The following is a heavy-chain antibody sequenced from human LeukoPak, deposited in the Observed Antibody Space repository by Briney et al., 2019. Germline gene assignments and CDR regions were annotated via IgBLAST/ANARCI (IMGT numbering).Heavy chain of an antibody. CDR3: AKDPLAYCGGDCSSPNYYYMDV. Sequence: GGSLRLSCAASGFTFSSYGMSWVRQAPGEGLEWVSSISSSGGSTYYADSVKGRFTISRDNSKNTLYLQMNSLRAEDTAVYYCAKDPLAYCGGDCSSPNYYYMDVWGKGTTVTISS. D-gene: IGHD2-21*02. V-gene: IGHV3-23*01. CDR1: GFTFSSYG. J-gene: IGHJ6*03. CDR2: ISSSGGST.